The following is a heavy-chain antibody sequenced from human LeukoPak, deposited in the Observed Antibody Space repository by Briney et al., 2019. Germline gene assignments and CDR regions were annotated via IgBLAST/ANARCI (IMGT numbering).Heavy chain of an antibody. J-gene: IGHJ5*02. V-gene: IGHV4-38-2*02. Sequence: SETLSLTCTVSGYSISSGYYWGWIRQPPGKGLEWIGNIYNSGSTYYNPSLKSRVTISVDTSKNQFSLKLSSVTAADTAVYYCASVCSGGSCHSGHRWFDPWGQGTLVTVSS. CDR1: GYSISSGYY. CDR3: ASVCSGGSCHSGHRWFDP. CDR2: IYNSGST. D-gene: IGHD2-15*01.